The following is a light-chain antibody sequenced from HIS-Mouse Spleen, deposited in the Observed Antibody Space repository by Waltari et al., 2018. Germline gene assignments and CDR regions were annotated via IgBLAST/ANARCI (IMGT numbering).Light chain of an antibody. CDR3: SSYTSSSTVV. J-gene: IGLJ2*01. V-gene: IGLV2-14*01. CDR1: SSDVGGYNY. Sequence: QSALTQPASVSGSPGQSITISCTGTSSDVGGYNYVSWYQQHPGKAPNLMIYEVSNRPSGVSNRFSGSKSSNTASLTISGLQAEDEADYYCSSYTSSSTVVFGGGTKLTVL. CDR2: EVS.